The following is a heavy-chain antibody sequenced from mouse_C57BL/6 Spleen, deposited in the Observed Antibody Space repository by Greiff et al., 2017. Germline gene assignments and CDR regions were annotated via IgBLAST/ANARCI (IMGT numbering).Heavy chain of an antibody. Sequence: QVQLQQSGAELVRPGASVTLSCKASGYTFTDYEMHWVKQTPVHGLEWIGAIDPETGGTASNQKFKGKAILTADKSSSTAYMELRSLTSEDSAVYYCTRYYYCSSFYCDYWGQGTTLTVSS. J-gene: IGHJ2*01. V-gene: IGHV1-15*01. CDR1: GYTFTDYE. D-gene: IGHD1-1*01. CDR2: IDPETGGT. CDR3: TRYYYCSSFYCDY.